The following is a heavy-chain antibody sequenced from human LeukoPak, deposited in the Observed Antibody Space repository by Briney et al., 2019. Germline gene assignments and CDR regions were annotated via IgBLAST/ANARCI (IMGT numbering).Heavy chain of an antibody. CDR3: AKDLLGYSGSYQLDY. V-gene: IGHV3-7*01. CDR1: GFTFITYW. J-gene: IGHJ4*02. D-gene: IGHD1-26*01. CDR2: IKEDGSEI. Sequence: GGSLRLSCAASGFTFITYWMSWVRQAPGKGLEWVANIKEDGSEIYYVDSVKGRFTISRDTAKNSLYLQMNSLRAEDTAVYYCAKDLLGYSGSYQLDYWGQGTLVTVSS.